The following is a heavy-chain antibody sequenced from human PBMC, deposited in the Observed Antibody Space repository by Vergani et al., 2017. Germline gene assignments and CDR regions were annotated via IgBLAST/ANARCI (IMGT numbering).Heavy chain of an antibody. V-gene: IGHV3-66*01. CDR2: IYSGGST. J-gene: IGHJ4*02. CDR1: VFTLSPYY. CDR3: ARDQGLPTNYYFDY. Sequence: EVQLVESGGGLVQPGGSLTLSCAASVFTLSPYYMRWVRQAPGKGLWWFSLIYSGGSTYYADSVKGRFTISRDNSKNTLYLQMNSLRAEDTAVYYCARDQGLPTNYYFDYWGQGTLVTVSS. D-gene: IGHD5-12*01.